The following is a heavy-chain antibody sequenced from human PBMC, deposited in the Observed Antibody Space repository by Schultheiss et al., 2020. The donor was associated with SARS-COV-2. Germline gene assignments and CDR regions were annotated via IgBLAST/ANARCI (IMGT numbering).Heavy chain of an antibody. Sequence: SETLSLTCAVSGYSLSSGYYWAWIRQPPGRGLQWIGYIYYSGSTYYNPSLKSRVTISVDTSKNQFSLKLSSVTAADTAVYYCARVARRGSSSSAFDYWGQGTLVTVAS. J-gene: IGHJ4*02. V-gene: IGHV4-38-2*01. D-gene: IGHD6-6*01. CDR3: ARVARRGSSSSAFDY. CDR2: IYYSGST. CDR1: GYSLSSGYY.